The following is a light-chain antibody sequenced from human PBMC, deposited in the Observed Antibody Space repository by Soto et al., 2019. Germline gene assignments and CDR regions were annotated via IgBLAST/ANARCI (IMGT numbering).Light chain of an antibody. CDR3: QTWDTGIRV. V-gene: IGLV4-69*01. J-gene: IGLJ2*01. Sequence: QPVLTQSPSASASLGTSVKLTCTLSSGHSSYAIAWHQQQPEKGPRYLMKLNNDGSQSKGDGIPDRFSGSSSGAERYLIISSLQSEDEADYSCQTWDTGIRVFGGGTKLTVL. CDR1: SGHSSYA. CDR2: LNNDGSQ.